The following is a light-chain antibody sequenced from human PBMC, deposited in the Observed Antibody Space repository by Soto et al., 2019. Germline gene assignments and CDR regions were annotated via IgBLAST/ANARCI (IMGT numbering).Light chain of an antibody. J-gene: IGLJ1*01. Sequence: QSVLTQPRSVSGSPGQSVTISCTGTSSDVGGYNYVSWYQQHPGKAPKLLIYEVSYRPSGVSNRFSGSKSGNTASLTISGLQAEDEADYYCSSYTSSNSLEVFGFGTKLTVL. CDR2: EVS. V-gene: IGLV2-14*01. CDR3: SSYTSSNSLEV. CDR1: SSDVGGYNY.